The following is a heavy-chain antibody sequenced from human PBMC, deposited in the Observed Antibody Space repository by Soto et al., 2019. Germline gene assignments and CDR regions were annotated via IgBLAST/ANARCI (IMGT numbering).Heavy chain of an antibody. V-gene: IGHV3-33*01. Sequence: PGGSLRLSCAASGFTFSSYGMHWVRQAPGKGLEWVAVIWYDGSNKYYADSVKGRFTISRDNSKNTLYLQMNSLRAEDTAVYYCARDRVVVVPAAMRYNYYYYGMDVWGQGTTVTVSS. CDR1: GFTFSSYG. D-gene: IGHD2-2*01. J-gene: IGHJ6*02. CDR3: ARDRVVVVPAAMRYNYYYYGMDV. CDR2: IWYDGSNK.